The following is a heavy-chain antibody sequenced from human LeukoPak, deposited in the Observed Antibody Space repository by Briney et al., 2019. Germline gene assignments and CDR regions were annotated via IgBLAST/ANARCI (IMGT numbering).Heavy chain of an antibody. CDR3: ARDRITMVRGVISYYYYYMDV. CDR1: GYTFTSYA. Sequence: ASVKVSCKASGYTFTSYAMNWVRQAPGQGLEWMGWINTNTGNPTYAQGFTGRFVFSLDTSVSTAYLQISSLKAEDTAVYYCARDRITMVRGVISYYYYYMDVWGKGTTVTVSS. J-gene: IGHJ6*03. V-gene: IGHV7-4-1*02. CDR2: INTNTGNP. D-gene: IGHD3-10*01.